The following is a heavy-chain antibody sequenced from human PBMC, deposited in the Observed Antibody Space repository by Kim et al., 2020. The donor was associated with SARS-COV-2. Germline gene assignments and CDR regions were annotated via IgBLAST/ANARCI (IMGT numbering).Heavy chain of an antibody. J-gene: IGHJ3*02. CDR2: INHSGST. CDR1: GGSFSGYY. CDR3: ARTTVTNSAFDI. D-gene: IGHD4-4*01. Sequence: SETLSLTCAVYGGSFSGYYWSWIRQPPGKGLEWIGEINHSGSTNYNPSLKSRVTISVDTSKNQFSLKLSSVTAADTAVYYCARTTVTNSAFDIWGQGTMVTVSS. V-gene: IGHV4-34*01.